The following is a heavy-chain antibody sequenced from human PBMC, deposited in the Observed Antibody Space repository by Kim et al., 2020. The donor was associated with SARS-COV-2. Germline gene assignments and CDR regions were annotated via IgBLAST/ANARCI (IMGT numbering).Heavy chain of an antibody. CDR1: EFSFSRYG. CDR3: AKDRDISTPGFIYYYYAMDV. Sequence: GGSLRLSCAASEFSFSRYGLHWVRQAPGKGLEWLAVISHDGRNKYYADSVKGRFTISRDNSKSTLYLQMNSLKTEDTAVYFCAKDRDISTPGFIYYYYAMDVWGQGTTVTVSS. V-gene: IGHV3-30*18. J-gene: IGHJ6*02. D-gene: IGHD3-9*01. CDR2: ISHDGRNK.